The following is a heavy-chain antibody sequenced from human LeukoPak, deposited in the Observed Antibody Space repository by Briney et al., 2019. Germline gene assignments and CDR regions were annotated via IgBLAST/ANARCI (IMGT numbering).Heavy chain of an antibody. CDR1: GGSFSGYY. CDR3: ARGPDARWGPRVEDY. Sequence: SETLSLTCAVYGGSFSGYYWSWIRQPPGKGLEWIGEINHSGSTNYNPSLKSRVTISVDMSKNQFSLKLSSVTAADTAVYYCARGPDARWGPRVEDYWGQGTLVTVSS. CDR2: INHSGST. V-gene: IGHV4-34*01. J-gene: IGHJ4*02. D-gene: IGHD2-21*02.